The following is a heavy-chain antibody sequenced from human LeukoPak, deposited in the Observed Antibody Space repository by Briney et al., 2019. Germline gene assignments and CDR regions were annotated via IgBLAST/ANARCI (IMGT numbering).Heavy chain of an antibody. CDR3: ARGYCSSTSCYSRFDP. Sequence: ASVKVSCKASGGTFSSYAISWVRQAPGQGLEWMGGIIPIFGTANYAQKFQGRVTITADESTSTACMELSSLRSEDTAVYYCARGYCSSTSCYSRFDPWGQGTLVTVSS. CDR2: IIPIFGTA. V-gene: IGHV1-69*13. CDR1: GGTFSSYA. D-gene: IGHD2-2*02. J-gene: IGHJ5*02.